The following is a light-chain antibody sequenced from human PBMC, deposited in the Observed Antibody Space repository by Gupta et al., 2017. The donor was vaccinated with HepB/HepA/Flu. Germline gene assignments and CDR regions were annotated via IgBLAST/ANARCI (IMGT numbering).Light chain of an antibody. CDR1: QSISSW. Sequence: DIQLTQSPSTLSASVGDRVTITCRASQSISSWLAWYQQKPVKAPKLLIYKASSVESGVPSRFSGSGSGTEVTLTISGLQPEEFATYYCQQYNSYSTFGQGTKLEIK. CDR3: QQYNSYST. V-gene: IGKV1-5*03. J-gene: IGKJ2*01. CDR2: KAS.